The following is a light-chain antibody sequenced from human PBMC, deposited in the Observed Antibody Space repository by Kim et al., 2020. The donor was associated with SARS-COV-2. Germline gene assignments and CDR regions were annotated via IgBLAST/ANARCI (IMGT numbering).Light chain of an antibody. CDR1: QSVSSSH. CDR3: HLYGGA. V-gene: IGKV3-20*01. J-gene: IGKJ1*01. CDR2: GAS. Sequence: PGERATLSCRAGQSVSSSHLNWFHQKPGQAPRLIIYGASSRAAGIPDRFSGSGSGTDFTLTVARLEPEDFAVYFCHLYGGAFGPGTKVDIK.